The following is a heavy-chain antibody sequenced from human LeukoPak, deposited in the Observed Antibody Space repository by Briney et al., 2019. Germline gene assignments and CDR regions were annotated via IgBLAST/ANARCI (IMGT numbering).Heavy chain of an antibody. CDR3: ATSRQWLVRYFDY. CDR1: EFTFSSYA. CDR2: ISGSGGST. Sequence: GGSLRLSCAASEFTFSSYAMNWVRQAPGKGLEWVSGISGSGGSTYYADSVKGRFTISRDNSKNTLYLQMKSLRAEDTAVYYCATSRQWLVRYFDYWGQGTLATVSS. D-gene: IGHD6-19*01. V-gene: IGHV3-23*01. J-gene: IGHJ4*02.